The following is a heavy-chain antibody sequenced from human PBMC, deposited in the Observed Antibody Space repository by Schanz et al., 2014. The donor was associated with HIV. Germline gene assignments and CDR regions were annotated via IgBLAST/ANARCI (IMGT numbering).Heavy chain of an antibody. CDR1: GFRFSSHA. J-gene: IGHJ4*02. V-gene: IGHV3-23*04. CDR3: ANEEVPNDY. CDR2: ISISGETT. Sequence: VHLVESGGGLVQPGESLRLSCAVSGFRFSSHAMTWVRQAPGKGLEWVSGISISGETTYYADSVKGRFTISRDNSKNTLYLQMNSLRVEDTAVYYCANEEVPNDYWGQGTLVTVSS.